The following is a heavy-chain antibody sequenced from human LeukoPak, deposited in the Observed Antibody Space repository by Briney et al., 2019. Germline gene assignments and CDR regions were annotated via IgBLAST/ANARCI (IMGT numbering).Heavy chain of an antibody. CDR3: ARDRVVVTADDAFDI. Sequence: ASVKVSCKASGYTFTRYAMNWVRQAPGQGLEWMGRIIPILGIANYAQKFQGRVTITADKSTSTAYMELSSLRSEDTAVYYCARDRVVVTADDAFDIWGQGTMVTVSS. J-gene: IGHJ3*02. D-gene: IGHD2-21*02. CDR1: GYTFTRYA. CDR2: IIPILGIA. V-gene: IGHV1-69*04.